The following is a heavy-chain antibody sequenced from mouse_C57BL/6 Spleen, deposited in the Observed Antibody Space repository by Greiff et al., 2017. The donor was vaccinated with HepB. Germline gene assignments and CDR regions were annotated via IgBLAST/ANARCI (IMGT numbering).Heavy chain of an antibody. CDR1: GYTFTSYW. D-gene: IGHD2-4*01. Sequence: QVQLQQPGAELVKPGASVKMSCKASGYTFTSYWITWVKQRPGQGLEWIGDIYPGSGNTNYNEKFKSKATLTVDTSSSTAYMQLSSLTSEDSAVYYCASSIYYDYAPGCWGQGTTLTVSS. CDR2: IYPGSGNT. J-gene: IGHJ2*01. V-gene: IGHV1-55*01. CDR3: ASSIYYDYAPGC.